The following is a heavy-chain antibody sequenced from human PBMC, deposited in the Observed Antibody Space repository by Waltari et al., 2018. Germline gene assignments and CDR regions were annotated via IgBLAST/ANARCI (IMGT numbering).Heavy chain of an antibody. V-gene: IGHV3-53*01. CDR3: ARVGWYSSSWYWFDP. D-gene: IGHD6-13*01. CDR2: IYSGGST. CDR1: GFTVSSNY. J-gene: IGHJ5*02. Sequence: EVQLVESGGGLIQPGGSLRLSCAASGFTVSSNYMSWVRQAPGKGLGWVTVIYSGGSTYSADSVKCRFTISRDNSKNTLYLQMNSLRAEDTAVYYCARVGWYSSSWYWFDPWGQGTLVTVSS.